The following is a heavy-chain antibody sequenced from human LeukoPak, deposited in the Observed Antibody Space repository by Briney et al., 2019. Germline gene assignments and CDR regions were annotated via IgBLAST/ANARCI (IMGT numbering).Heavy chain of an antibody. D-gene: IGHD1-1*01. CDR1: GGSISSYY. J-gene: IGHJ4*02. CDR3: ARGNWYLDY. V-gene: IGHV4-59*01. CDR2: IYYSGSI. Sequence: SETLSLTCTVSGGSISSYYWSWIRPPPGKGLEWIGYIYYSGSINYNPSLKSRVTISVDTSKNQFSLKVSSVTAADTAVYYCARGNWYLDYWGQGTLVTVSS.